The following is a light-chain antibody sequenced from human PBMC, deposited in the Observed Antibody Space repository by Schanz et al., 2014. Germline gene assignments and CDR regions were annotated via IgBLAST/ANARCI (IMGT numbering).Light chain of an antibody. CDR2: EVS. Sequence: QSVLTQPPSASGSPGQSVTISCTGTSSDVGGYVSWYQQHPGKAPKLMIYEVSERPSGVPDRFSGSKSGNTASLTVSWLQAEDEADYYCSSYAGSNNFTFGGGTKLTVL. CDR1: SSDVGGY. J-gene: IGLJ2*01. V-gene: IGLV2-8*01. CDR3: SSYAGSNNFT.